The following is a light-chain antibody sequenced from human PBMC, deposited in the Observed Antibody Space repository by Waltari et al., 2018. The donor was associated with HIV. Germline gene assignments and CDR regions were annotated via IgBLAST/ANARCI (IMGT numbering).Light chain of an antibody. CDR3: HQYNNWPPVT. CDR1: QSVGSN. J-gene: IGKJ4*01. Sequence: EVVMTQSPATLSVSPGERATLSFRASQSVGSNLAWYQQKPGLAPRLLIYGASTRATGVPARVTGSGSGTEFTLTISSLQSEDFAVYYCHQYNNWPPVTFGGGTKVEIK. V-gene: IGKV3-15*01. CDR2: GAS.